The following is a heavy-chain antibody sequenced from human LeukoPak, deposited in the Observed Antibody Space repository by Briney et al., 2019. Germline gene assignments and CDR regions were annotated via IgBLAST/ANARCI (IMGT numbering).Heavy chain of an antibody. CDR2: IYYSGST. D-gene: IGHD2-15*01. Sequence: SETLSLTCTVSGGSISSYYWSWIRQPPGKGLEWIGYIYYSGSTNYNPSLKSRVTISVDTSKNQFSLKLSSVTAADTAVYYCARLGYCSGGSCYSDQNWFDPWGQGTLVTVSS. V-gene: IGHV4-59*08. J-gene: IGHJ5*02. CDR3: ARLGYCSGGSCYSDQNWFDP. CDR1: GGSISSYY.